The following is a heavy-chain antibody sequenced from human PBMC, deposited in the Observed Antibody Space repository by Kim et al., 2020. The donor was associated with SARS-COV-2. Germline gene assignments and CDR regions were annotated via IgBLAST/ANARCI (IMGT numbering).Heavy chain of an antibody. Sequence: GGSLRLSCAASGFTFSSYSMNWVRQAPGKGLEWVSSISSSSSYIYYADSVKGRFTISRDNAKNSLYLQMNSLRAEDTAVYYCARDSYYDGSGSDNWCDAWGQGTLVTVSS. V-gene: IGHV3-21*01. CDR1: GFTFSSYS. J-gene: IGHJ5*02. CDR3: ARDSYYDGSGSDNWCDA. D-gene: IGHD3-10*01. CDR2: ISSSSSYI.